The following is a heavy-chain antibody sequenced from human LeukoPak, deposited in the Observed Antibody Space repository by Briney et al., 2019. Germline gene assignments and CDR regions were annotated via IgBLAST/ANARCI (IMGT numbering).Heavy chain of an antibody. Sequence: GASVKVSCKASGYTFTGYYMHWVRQAPGQGLEWMGWINPNSGGTNYAQKFQGRVTMTRDTSISTAYMELSRLRSDDTAVYYCARDKGGGYFLLDYWGQGTLVTVSS. D-gene: IGHD2/OR15-2a*01. CDR3: ARDKGGGYFLLDY. CDR1: GYTFTGYY. V-gene: IGHV1-2*02. J-gene: IGHJ4*02. CDR2: INPNSGGT.